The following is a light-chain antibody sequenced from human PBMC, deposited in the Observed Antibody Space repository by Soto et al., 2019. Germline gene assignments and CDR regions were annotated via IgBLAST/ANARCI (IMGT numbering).Light chain of an antibody. Sequence: ERVVIRSPGTLSVSIGERAPLSSRASQSVSIHLAWYQQKPGQAPRLLIYDTSTRATGIPARFSGSGSGTEFTLTISSLQSEDFAVYYCQQYSNLPPITFGQGTRLEIK. CDR2: DTS. CDR1: QSVSIH. J-gene: IGKJ5*01. CDR3: QQYSNLPPIT. V-gene: IGKV3-15*01.